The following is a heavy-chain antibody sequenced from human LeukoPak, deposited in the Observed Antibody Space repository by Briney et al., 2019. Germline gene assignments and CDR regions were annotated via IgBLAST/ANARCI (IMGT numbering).Heavy chain of an antibody. J-gene: IGHJ4*02. D-gene: IGHD1-1*01. Sequence: GGSLRLSCVASGFTFSSYWMTWVRQAPGKGLEWVANIKTDGSQIYYVDSVKGRFTISRDNAKNSLYLQMNSLRAEDTAVYFCARYCTFRTCSGTKFDYWGQGTLVTVSS. CDR1: GFTFSSYW. CDR3: ARYCTFRTCSGTKFDY. V-gene: IGHV3-7*01. CDR2: IKTDGSQI.